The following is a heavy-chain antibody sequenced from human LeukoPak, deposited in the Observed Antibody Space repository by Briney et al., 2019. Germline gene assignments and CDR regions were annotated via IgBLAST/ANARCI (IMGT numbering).Heavy chain of an antibody. CDR1: GFTFSNYW. CDR2: INSDGSST. CDR3: IRQPDY. Sequence: GGSPRLSCAASGFTFSNYWMHWVRQAPGKGLVWVSHINSDGSSTNYADSVKGRFTISRDNAKNTLYLQMNNLRAEDTAVYYCIRQPDYWGQGTPVTVSS. V-gene: IGHV3-74*01. J-gene: IGHJ4*02.